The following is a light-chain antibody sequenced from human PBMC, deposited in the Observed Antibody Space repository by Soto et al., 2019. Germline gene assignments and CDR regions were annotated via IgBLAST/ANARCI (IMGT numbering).Light chain of an antibody. J-gene: IGKJ4*01. V-gene: IGKV4-1*01. Sequence: DIVMTQSPDSLAVSLGERATINCRSSQSVLYSSNNKNYLAWYQQKPGQPPKLLIYWASTRESGVPDRFSGSGSGTDFTLTISSLQAEDVAVYYCQQYYRTPSLPFGGGTKVEIK. CDR1: QSVLYSSNNKNY. CDR2: WAS. CDR3: QQYYRTPSLP.